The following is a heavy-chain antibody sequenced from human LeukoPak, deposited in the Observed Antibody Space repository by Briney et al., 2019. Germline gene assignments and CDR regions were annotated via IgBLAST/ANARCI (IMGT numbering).Heavy chain of an antibody. CDR1: GGSISSYY. D-gene: IGHD3-9*01. J-gene: IGHJ4*02. V-gene: IGHV4-59*01. CDR2: XYYSGST. Sequence: SETLSLTCTVSGGSISSYYWSWIRQPPGKGLEWIGXXYYSGSTNYNPSLKSRVTISVDTSKNQFSLKLSSVTAADTAVYYCARYRYDILTGYHYYFDYWGQGTLVTVSS. CDR3: ARYRYDILTGYHYYFDY.